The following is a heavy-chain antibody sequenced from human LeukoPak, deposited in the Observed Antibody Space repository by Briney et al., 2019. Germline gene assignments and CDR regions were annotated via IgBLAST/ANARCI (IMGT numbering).Heavy chain of an antibody. V-gene: IGHV5-51*01. J-gene: IGHJ4*02. D-gene: IGHD6-13*01. CDR1: GYSFTSYW. CDR2: IYPGDSDT. CDR3: ARRYSSSWTKYYFDY. Sequence: GESLKISCKGSGYSFTSYWLGWVRQMPGKGLEWMGIIYPGDSDTRYSPSFQGQVTISADKSISTAYLQWSSLKASDTAMYYCARRYSSSWTKYYFDYWGQGTLVTVSS.